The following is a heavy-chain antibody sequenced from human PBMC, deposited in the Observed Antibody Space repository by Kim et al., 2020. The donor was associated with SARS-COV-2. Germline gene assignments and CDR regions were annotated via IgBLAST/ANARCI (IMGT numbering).Heavy chain of an antibody. CDR3: SRGSRQSDV. CDR1: GGSLSGYS. V-gene: IGHV4-34*01. CDR2: ISDSGST. Sequence: SETLSLTCSVSGGSLSGYSWTWIRQTPGKGLEWVGEISDSGSTNYNPSLKRRGSILVDASPSQLSLKLTTVTAADTGVDFYSRGSRQSDVWGQWYTCTVS. D-gene: IGHD6-25*01. J-gene: IGHJ6*01.